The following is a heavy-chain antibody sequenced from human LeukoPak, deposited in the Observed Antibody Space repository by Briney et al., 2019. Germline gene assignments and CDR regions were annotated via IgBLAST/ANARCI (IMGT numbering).Heavy chain of an antibody. D-gene: IGHD2-15*01. J-gene: IGHJ6*02. CDR1: GLTFSSYA. CDR3: AKELVDVVVVAAHDFYYGMDV. Sequence: PEGSLRLSCAASGLTFSSYAMSWVRQAPGKGLERVSAISGSGGSTYYADPVRGGFTISSDNSKNTLYMQMNSMRAEATAVYYSAKELVDVVVVAAHDFYYGMDVWGQGTTVTVSS. V-gene: IGHV3-23*01. CDR2: ISGSGGST.